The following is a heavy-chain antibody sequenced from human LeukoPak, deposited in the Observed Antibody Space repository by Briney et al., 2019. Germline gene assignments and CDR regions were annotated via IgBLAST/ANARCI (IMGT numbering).Heavy chain of an antibody. J-gene: IGHJ4*02. CDR1: GVSMSSNNW. CDR2: IHESGST. Sequence: SGTLSLTCAVSGVSMSSNNWWSWVRQPPGKGLEWIGEIHESGSTNYNPSLKSSVTISVDKSKDQFSLKLSSVTAADTAVYYCARHEGFSQKDWGQATQVTVS. CDR3: ARHEGFSQKD. V-gene: IGHV4-4*02.